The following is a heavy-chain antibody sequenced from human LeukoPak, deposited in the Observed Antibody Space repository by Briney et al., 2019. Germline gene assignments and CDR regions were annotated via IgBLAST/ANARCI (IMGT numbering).Heavy chain of an antibody. D-gene: IGHD3-16*01. CDR2: INPNRGGT. CDR3: ARGGSASFDY. V-gene: IGHV1-2*02. Sequence: ASVKVSCKASGYTFSGKYLRWVRQAPGQGLEWMGWINPNRGGTNYAQKFQGRVTMTRDTSISTAYMEVSRLISDDTAVYYCARGGSASFDYWGQGTLVTVPS. CDR1: GYTFSGKY. J-gene: IGHJ4*02.